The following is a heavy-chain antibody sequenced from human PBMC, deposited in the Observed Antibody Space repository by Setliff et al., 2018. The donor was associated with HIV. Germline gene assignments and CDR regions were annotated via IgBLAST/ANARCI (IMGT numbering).Heavy chain of an antibody. J-gene: IGHJ5*02. V-gene: IGHV1-69*10. Sequence: SVKVSCKASGTNLDSFVITWVRQASGQGLEWMGGITPVIGRPNYAQKFHGRVTITAEKSTNTAYMELTSLTSDDTAVYYCARMGYIDSSGYPDHWGQGTLVTVSS. CDR2: ITPVIGRP. CDR3: ARMGYIDSSGYPDH. CDR1: GTNLDSFV. D-gene: IGHD3-22*01.